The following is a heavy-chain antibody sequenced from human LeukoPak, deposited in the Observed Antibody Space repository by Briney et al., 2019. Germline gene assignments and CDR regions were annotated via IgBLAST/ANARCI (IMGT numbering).Heavy chain of an antibody. J-gene: IGHJ4*02. V-gene: IGHV3-7*01. Sequence: GGFLRLSCAASGLTFRNFWMCWVRQAPGKGLEWAATIRQDGSGQYYVDSVKGRFTISRDNAQNSLYLQMNNLRAEDTAVYYCARSYGHSIDYWGQGTLVTVSS. CDR3: ARSYGHSIDY. CDR1: GLTFRNFW. CDR2: IRQDGSGQ. D-gene: IGHD3-10*01.